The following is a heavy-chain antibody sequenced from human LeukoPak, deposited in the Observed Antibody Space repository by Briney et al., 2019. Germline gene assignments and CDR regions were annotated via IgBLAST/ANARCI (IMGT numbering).Heavy chain of an antibody. CDR3: AKGDTAMDNYYYGMDV. V-gene: IGHV3-23*01. CDR1: GFTFSSYA. D-gene: IGHD5-18*01. CDR2: ISGSGGST. Sequence: AGGSLRLSCAASGFTFSSYAMSWVRQAPGKGLEWVSAISGSGGSTYYADSVKGRFTISRDNSKNTLYLQMNSLRAEDTAVYYCAKGDTAMDNYYYGMDVWGRGTTVTVSS. J-gene: IGHJ6*02.